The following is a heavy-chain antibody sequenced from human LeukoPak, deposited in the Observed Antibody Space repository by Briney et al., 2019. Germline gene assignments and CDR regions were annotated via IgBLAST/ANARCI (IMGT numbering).Heavy chain of an antibody. V-gene: IGHV3-7*01. Sequence: GGSLRLSCAASGFTFSSYWMSWVRQAPGKGLEWVANIKQDGSEKYYVDSVKGRFTISRDNAKNSLYLQMHSLRAEDTAVYYCAREDFWSGYLFDYWGQGTLVTVSS. CDR3: AREDFWSGYLFDY. D-gene: IGHD3-3*01. J-gene: IGHJ4*02. CDR1: GFTFSSYW. CDR2: IKQDGSEK.